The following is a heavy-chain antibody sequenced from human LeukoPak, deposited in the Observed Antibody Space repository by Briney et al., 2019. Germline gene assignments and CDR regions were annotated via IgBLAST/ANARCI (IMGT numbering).Heavy chain of an antibody. CDR3: AKRGLGTTSGAYFFDY. Sequence: GGSLRLSCAASGFSFSNYGMSWVRQAPGKGLEWISRISSSGGSTYYADSVKGRFTVSRDNSKNTLYVQMNSLRAEDTAVYYCAKRGLGTTSGAYFFDYWGQGTLVTVSS. CDR1: GFSFSNYG. V-gene: IGHV3-23*01. CDR2: ISSSGGST. D-gene: IGHD4-17*01. J-gene: IGHJ4*02.